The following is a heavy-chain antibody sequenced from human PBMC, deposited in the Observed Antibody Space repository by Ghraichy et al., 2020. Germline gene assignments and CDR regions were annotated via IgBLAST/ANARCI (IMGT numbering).Heavy chain of an antibody. CDR2: ISSSSSYI. V-gene: IGHV3-21*01. J-gene: IGHJ6*02. CDR1: GFTFSSYS. Sequence: GESLNISCAASGFTFSSYSMNWVRQAPGKGLEWVSSISSSSSYIYYADSVKGRFTISRDNAKNSLYLQMNSLRAEDTAVYYCARSGSTTTMMSGMDVWGQGTTVTVSS. CDR3: ARSGSTTTMMSGMDV. D-gene: IGHD3-22*01.